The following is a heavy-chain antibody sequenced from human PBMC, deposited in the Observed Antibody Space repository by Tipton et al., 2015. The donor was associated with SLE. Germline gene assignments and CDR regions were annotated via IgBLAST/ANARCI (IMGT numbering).Heavy chain of an antibody. J-gene: IGHJ4*02. Sequence: GSLRLSCAASGFTFSSYAMSWVRQAPGKGLEWVSAISGSGGSTYYADSVKGRFTISRDNSKNTLYLQMNSLRAEDTAVYYCAKDRYYDYIWGSYRLSFSFDYWGQGTLVTVSS. D-gene: IGHD3-16*02. CDR1: GFTFSSYA. CDR3: AKDRYYDYIWGSYRLSFSFDY. V-gene: IGHV3-23*01. CDR2: ISGSGGST.